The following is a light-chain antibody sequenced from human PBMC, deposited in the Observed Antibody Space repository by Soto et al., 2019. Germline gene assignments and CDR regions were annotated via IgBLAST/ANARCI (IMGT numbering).Light chain of an antibody. CDR2: DAS. J-gene: IGKJ5*01. CDR3: QQRSNWPLIT. Sequence: IQLTQSPGTLSLSPGERSTLSCRASQSVSSSYLAWYQQKPGQAPRLLIYDASNRATGIPARFSGSGSGTDFTLAISSLEPEDFAVYYCQQRSNWPLITFGQGARLEI. V-gene: IGKV3D-20*02. CDR1: QSVSSSY.